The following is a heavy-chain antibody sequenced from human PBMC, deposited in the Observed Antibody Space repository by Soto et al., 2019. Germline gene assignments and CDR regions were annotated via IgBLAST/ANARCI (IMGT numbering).Heavy chain of an antibody. Sequence: SATLSLTCAVSGGSISSGGYSWSWIRQPPGKGLEWIGYIYHSGSTYYNPSLKSRVTISVDRSKNQFSLKLSSVTAADTAVYYCARGGGSSWYWFDPWGQGTLVTVSS. CDR2: IYHSGST. J-gene: IGHJ5*02. CDR3: ARGGGSSWYWFDP. CDR1: GGSISSGGYS. D-gene: IGHD6-13*01. V-gene: IGHV4-30-2*01.